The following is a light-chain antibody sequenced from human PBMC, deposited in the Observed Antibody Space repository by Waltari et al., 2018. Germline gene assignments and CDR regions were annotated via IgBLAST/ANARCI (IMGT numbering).Light chain of an antibody. J-gene: IGLJ2*01. CDR3: GSFGGSAVI. CDR1: SSDIGGYNF. V-gene: IGLV2-8*01. Sequence: QSALTQPPSASGSPGQSVTISCIGTSSDIGGYNFVSWYQQHPGEAPRLMIYDVTKRPAGVPDRFVGSKSGNTASLTVSGLQAEDEADYYCGSFGGSAVIFGGGTKLTVL. CDR2: DVT.